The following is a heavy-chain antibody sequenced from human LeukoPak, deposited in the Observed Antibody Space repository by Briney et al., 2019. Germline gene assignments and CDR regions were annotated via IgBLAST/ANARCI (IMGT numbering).Heavy chain of an antibody. Sequence: YPSETLSLTCTLSGGSISTYYWSWIRQPPGKGLEWIGYIYHSGSTNYNPSLKSRVTISVDTSKNQFSLKLSSVTAADTAVYYCARGCGYASPIGYWGQGALVTVSS. CDR1: GGSISTYY. CDR3: ARGCGYASPIGY. V-gene: IGHV4-59*01. CDR2: IYHSGST. J-gene: IGHJ4*02. D-gene: IGHD5-12*01.